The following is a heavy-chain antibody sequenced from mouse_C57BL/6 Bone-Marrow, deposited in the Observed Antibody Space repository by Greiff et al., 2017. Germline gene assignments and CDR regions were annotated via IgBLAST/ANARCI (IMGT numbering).Heavy chain of an antibody. D-gene: IGHD2-5*01. CDR3: ADSKGPYWYFDV. Sequence: QVQLQQSGPELVKPGASVKISCKASGYAFSSSWMNWVKQRPGKGLEWIGRIYPGDGDTNYNGKFKGKATLTADKSSSTAYMQLSSLTSEDSAVYFCADSKGPYWYFDVWGTGTTVTVSS. J-gene: IGHJ1*03. V-gene: IGHV1-82*01. CDR2: IYPGDGDT. CDR1: GYAFSSSW.